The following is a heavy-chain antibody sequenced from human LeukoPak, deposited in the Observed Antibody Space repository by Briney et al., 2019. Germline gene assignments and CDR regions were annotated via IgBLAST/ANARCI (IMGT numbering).Heavy chain of an antibody. CDR1: GYTFTSYG. D-gene: IGHD3-3*01. CDR2: ISAYSGNT. CDR3: ARDQRDFWSGYFDY. Sequence: ASVKVSCKASGYTFTSYGISWVRQAPGQGLEWMGWISAYSGNTNYAQKLQGRVTMTTDTSTSTAYMELRSLRSDDTAVYYCARDQRDFWSGYFDYWGRGTLVTVSS. J-gene: IGHJ4*02. V-gene: IGHV1-18*01.